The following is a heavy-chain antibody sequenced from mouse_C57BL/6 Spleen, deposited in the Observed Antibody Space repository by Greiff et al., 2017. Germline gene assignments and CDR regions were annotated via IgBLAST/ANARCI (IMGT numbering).Heavy chain of an antibody. Sequence: QVQLQQPGAELVMPGASVKLSCKASGYTFTSYWMHWVKQRPGQGLEWIGEIDPSASYTNYNQKFKGKSTLTADKSSSTAYMQLSSLTSEDSAVYNCERWRDYYGALDYWGKGASVS. CDR3: ERWRDYYGALDY. D-gene: IGHD1-1*01. J-gene: IGHJ4*01. CDR1: GYTFTSYW. V-gene: IGHV1-69*01. CDR2: IDPSASYT.